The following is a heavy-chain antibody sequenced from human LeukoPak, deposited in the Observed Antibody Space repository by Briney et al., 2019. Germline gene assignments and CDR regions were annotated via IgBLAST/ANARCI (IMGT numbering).Heavy chain of an antibody. V-gene: IGHV1-46*01. CDR3: ARDSYGSDY. D-gene: IGHD5-18*01. Sequence: ASVKVSCMASGYTFSNYHVHWVRQAPGQGLEWMGKITPSDGSTTYAQNFQDRVIMTRDTSSSTVYMQLSSLRPEDTAVYYCARDSYGSDYWGQGTLVTVSS. CDR2: ITPSDGST. J-gene: IGHJ4*02. CDR1: GYTFSNYH.